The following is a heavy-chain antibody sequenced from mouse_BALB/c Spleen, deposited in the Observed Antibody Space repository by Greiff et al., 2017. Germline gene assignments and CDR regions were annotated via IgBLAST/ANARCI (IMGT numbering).Heavy chain of an antibody. Sequence: QVQLQQPGAELVKPGASVKLSCKASGYTFTSYWMHWVKQRPGQGLEWIGEIDPSDSYTNYNQKFKGKATLTVDKSSSTAYMQLSSLTSEDSAVYYCVTTATAMDYWGQGTSVTVSS. V-gene: IGHV1-69*02. CDR2: IDPSDSYT. J-gene: IGHJ4*01. D-gene: IGHD1-2*01. CDR3: VTTATAMDY. CDR1: GYTFTSYW.